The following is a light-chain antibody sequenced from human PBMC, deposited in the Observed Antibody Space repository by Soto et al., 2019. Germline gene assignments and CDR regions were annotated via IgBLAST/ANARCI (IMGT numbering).Light chain of an antibody. Sequence: EIVMTQSPATLSVSPGERATLSCRTSQSVYSNLAWYQQKPGQAPRLLMYGASTRATGFPARFSVSGSGTEFTLTISSLQSEDFAVYYGQQYNNWPSLTFGGGTKVEIK. CDR3: QQYNNWPSLT. V-gene: IGKV3-15*01. CDR2: GAS. CDR1: QSVYSN. J-gene: IGKJ4*01.